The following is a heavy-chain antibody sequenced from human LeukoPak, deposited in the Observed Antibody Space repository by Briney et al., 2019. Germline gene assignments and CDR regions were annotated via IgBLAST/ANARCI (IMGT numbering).Heavy chain of an antibody. Sequence: SVKDTCKATGGTFSSYAISGVRQAPAKGLEWMGWIIPNYGTANYAQKFKGRVTITTDESTSTAYMELSSLRSEDTAVYYCASLSFGNYVVPFYYYMDVWGKGTTVTVSS. J-gene: IGHJ6*03. CDR3: ASLSFGNYVVPFYYYMDV. D-gene: IGHD4-11*01. V-gene: IGHV1-69*05. CDR1: GGTFSSYA. CDR2: IIPNYGTA.